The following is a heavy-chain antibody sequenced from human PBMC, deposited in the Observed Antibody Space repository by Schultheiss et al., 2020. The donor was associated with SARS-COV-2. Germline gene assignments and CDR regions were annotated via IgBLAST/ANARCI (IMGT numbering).Heavy chain of an antibody. CDR2: ISSDGKKK. Sequence: LSLTCATSGFPFQNYAVHWVRQAPGKGLEWVAVISSDGKKKYFADSVKVRITISRDNLKNTVYLQMNSLRGDDTALYFCARDGGVVPGAISWADDWGQGTLVTVSS. D-gene: IGHD2-8*02. CDR1: GFPFQNYA. J-gene: IGHJ4*02. CDR3: ARDGGVVPGAISWADD. V-gene: IGHV3-30*04.